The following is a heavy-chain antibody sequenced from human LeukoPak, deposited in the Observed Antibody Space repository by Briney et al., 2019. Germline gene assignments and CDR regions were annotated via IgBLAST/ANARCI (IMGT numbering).Heavy chain of an antibody. Sequence: GGSLRLSCAASGFSFSSYWMTWVRQAPGKGLEWVANIKQDGSEKYYVDSVMGRFTISRDNAKNSLYLQMNSLRAEDTAVYYCARYGLKGCATSGNCYMSYYYYGMDIWGQGTAVTVSS. J-gene: IGHJ6*02. CDR1: GFSFSSYW. CDR3: ARYGLKGCATSGNCYMSYYYYGMDI. D-gene: IGHD2-2*02. CDR2: IKQDGSEK. V-gene: IGHV3-7*01.